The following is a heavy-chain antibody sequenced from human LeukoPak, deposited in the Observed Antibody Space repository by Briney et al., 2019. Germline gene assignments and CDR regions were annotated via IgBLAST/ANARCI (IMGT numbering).Heavy chain of an antibody. Sequence: SETLSLTCTVSGGSISSYYWSWIRQPPGKGLEWIGYIYYSGSTNYNPSLKSRVTISVDTSKNQFSLKLSSVTAADTAVYYCARHRGYDILAGPYAFDIWGQGTMVIVSS. CDR2: IYYSGST. J-gene: IGHJ3*02. CDR3: ARHRGYDILAGPYAFDI. V-gene: IGHV4-59*08. CDR1: GGSISSYY. D-gene: IGHD3-9*01.